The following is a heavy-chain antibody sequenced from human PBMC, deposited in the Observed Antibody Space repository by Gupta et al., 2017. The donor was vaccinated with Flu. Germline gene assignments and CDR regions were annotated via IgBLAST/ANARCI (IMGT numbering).Heavy chain of an antibody. CDR2: INHSGST. CDR1: GGSFSGYY. V-gene: IGHV4-34*01. J-gene: IGHJ4*02. Sequence: GGSFSGYYWSWIRQPPGKGLEWIGEINHSGSTNYNPSLKSRVTISVDTSKNQFSLKLSSVTAADTAVYYCATTVTTQPVDFWGQGTLVTVSS. CDR3: ATTVTTQPVDF. D-gene: IGHD4-17*01.